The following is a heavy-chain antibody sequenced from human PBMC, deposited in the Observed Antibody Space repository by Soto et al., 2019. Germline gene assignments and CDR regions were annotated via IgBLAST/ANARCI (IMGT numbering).Heavy chain of an antibody. J-gene: IGHJ6*03. D-gene: IGHD3-10*01. CDR3: ARGYYGSENPMYYYYYMDV. CDR2: IYYSGST. V-gene: IGHV4-59*01. CDR1: GGSISSYY. Sequence: QVQLQESGPGLVKPSETLSLTCTVSGGSISSYYWSWIRQPPGKGLEWIGYIYYSGSTNYNPSLKSRVTISVDTSKNQFSLKLSSVTAADTAVYYCARGYYGSENPMYYYYYMDVWGNGTTVTVSS.